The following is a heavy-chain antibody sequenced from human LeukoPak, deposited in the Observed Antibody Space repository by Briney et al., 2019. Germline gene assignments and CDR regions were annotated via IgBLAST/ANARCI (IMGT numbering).Heavy chain of an antibody. Sequence: GGSLRLSCAASGFSFSTYSMNWVRQAPGKGLAWVSYISSSSITYADSVKGRFTISRDNANNSLYLQMNSLRDEDTGVYYCATAPWGGGYWGQGTLVTVSS. J-gene: IGHJ4*02. V-gene: IGHV3-48*02. D-gene: IGHD7-27*01. CDR2: ISSSSIT. CDR1: GFSFSTYS. CDR3: ATAPWGGGY.